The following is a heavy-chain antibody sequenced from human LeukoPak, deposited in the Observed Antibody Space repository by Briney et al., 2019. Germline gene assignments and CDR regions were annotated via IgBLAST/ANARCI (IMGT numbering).Heavy chain of an antibody. CDR1: GGSISSSSYY. J-gene: IGHJ4*02. CDR3: GGSGSYFFFDY. D-gene: IGHD3-10*01. CDR2: IYYTGIT. Sequence: SETLSLTCTVPGGSISSSSYYWGWIRQPPGKGLEWIGSIYYTGITYYNPSLKSRVTISVDTSKNQFSLKLSSVTAADTAVYYCGGSGSYFFFDYWGQGTLVTVSS. V-gene: IGHV4-39*01.